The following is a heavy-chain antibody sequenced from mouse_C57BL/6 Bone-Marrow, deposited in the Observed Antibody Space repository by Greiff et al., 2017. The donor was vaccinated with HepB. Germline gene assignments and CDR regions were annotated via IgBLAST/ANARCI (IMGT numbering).Heavy chain of an antibody. CDR1: GYTFTSYW. J-gene: IGHJ2*01. Sequence: QVQLKQPGAELVKPGASVKMSCKASGYTFTSYWITWVKQRPGQGLEWIGDIYPGSGSTNYNEKFKSKATLTVDRSSSTAYMPLSSLTSEDSAVYYCARSRMGEYDDGGYFDYWGQGTTLTVAS. CDR3: ARSRMGEYDDGGYFDY. CDR2: IYPGSGST. V-gene: IGHV1-55*01. D-gene: IGHD2-14*01.